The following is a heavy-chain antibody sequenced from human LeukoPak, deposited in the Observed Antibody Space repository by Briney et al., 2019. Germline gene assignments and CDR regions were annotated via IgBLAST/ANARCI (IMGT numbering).Heavy chain of an antibody. CDR3: ARDIGGEAVAIDY. CDR1: GFTFSSYA. Sequence: GGSLRLSCAASGFTFSSYAMHWVRQAPGKGLEWVAVIWYDGSNKYYADSVKGRFTISRDNSKNTLYLQMNSLRAEDTAVYYCARDIGGEAVAIDYWGQGTLVTVFS. V-gene: IGHV3-33*08. D-gene: IGHD6-19*01. J-gene: IGHJ4*02. CDR2: IWYDGSNK.